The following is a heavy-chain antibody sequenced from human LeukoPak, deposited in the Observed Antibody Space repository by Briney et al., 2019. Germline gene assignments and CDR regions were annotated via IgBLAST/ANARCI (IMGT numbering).Heavy chain of an antibody. CDR3: ARTVGGSDERSFDY. D-gene: IGHD1-26*01. J-gene: IGHJ4*02. CDR1: GRSFTGYY. CDR2: INHSGST. V-gene: IGHV4-34*01. Sequence: SETLSLTCAVYGRSFTGYYWTWIRQPPGKGLEWIGEINHSGSTNYNPSLKSRVTISVDTSKNQFSLKLSSVTAADTAVYYCARTVGGSDERSFDYWDQGTLVTVSS.